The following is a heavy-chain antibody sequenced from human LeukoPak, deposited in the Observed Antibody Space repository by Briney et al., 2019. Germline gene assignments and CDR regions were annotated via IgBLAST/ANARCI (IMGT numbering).Heavy chain of an antibody. Sequence: GGSLRLSCAASGFTFSSYAMSWVRQAPGKGLEWVSAISGSGGSTYYADSVKGRFTISRDNAKNSLYLQMNSLRAEDTAVYYCATYDFWSAEFDYWGQGTLVTVSS. D-gene: IGHD3-3*01. CDR2: ISGSGGST. V-gene: IGHV3-23*01. J-gene: IGHJ4*02. CDR1: GFTFSSYA. CDR3: ATYDFWSAEFDY.